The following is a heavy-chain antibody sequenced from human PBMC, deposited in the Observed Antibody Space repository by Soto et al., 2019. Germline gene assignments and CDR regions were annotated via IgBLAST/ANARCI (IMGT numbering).Heavy chain of an antibody. CDR1: GGSVSSGSYY. CDR2: IYYSGST. V-gene: IGHV4-61*01. J-gene: IGHJ6*02. CDR3: ARDALHYYYGMDV. Sequence: SETLSLTCTVSGGSVSSGSYYWSWIRQPPGKGMEWIGYIYYSGSTNYNTSLKSRVNKSVDTSKNQLSLKLNSVTAADTAVYYCARDALHYYYGMDVWGQGTTVTVSS.